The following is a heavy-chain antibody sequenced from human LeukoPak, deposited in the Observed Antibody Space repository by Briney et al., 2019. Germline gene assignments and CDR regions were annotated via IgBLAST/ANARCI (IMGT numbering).Heavy chain of an antibody. CDR2: ISSNGGST. CDR1: GFPFSSYA. J-gene: IGHJ4*02. V-gene: IGHV3-64*01. CDR3: ARSSIVVVSILDY. D-gene: IGHD2-2*01. Sequence: GSLRLSCAASGFPFSSYAMHWVRQAPGKGLEYVSAISSNGGSTSYANSVKGRFTISRDNSKNTLYLQMGSLRAEDMAVYYWARSSIVVVSILDYWGQGTLVTVSS.